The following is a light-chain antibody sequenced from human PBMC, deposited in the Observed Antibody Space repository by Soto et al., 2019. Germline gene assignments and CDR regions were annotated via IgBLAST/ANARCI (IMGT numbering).Light chain of an antibody. CDR2: GAS. CDR3: QQYGSSRT. J-gene: IGKJ1*01. Sequence: EIVLTQSPGTLSLSPGDSATLSCRASQTVISDYLAWYQQTPGQAPRLLIYGASSRATDTPDRFSGSGSGTDFTLTISRLEPEDFAVYYCQQYGSSRTFGKGTKVDIK. CDR1: QTVISDY. V-gene: IGKV3-20*01.